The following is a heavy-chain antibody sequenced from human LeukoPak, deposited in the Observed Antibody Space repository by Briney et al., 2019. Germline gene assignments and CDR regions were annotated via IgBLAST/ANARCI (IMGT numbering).Heavy chain of an antibody. J-gene: IGHJ4*02. D-gene: IGHD3-22*01. CDR3: ARARSRGYYDSSGYSQFDY. CDR1: GGSISSYY. Sequence: SETLSLTCTVSGGSISSYYWSWIRQPAGKGLEWIGRIYTSGSTNYNPSLKSRVTMSVDTSKNQFSLKLSSVTAADTAVYYCARARSRGYYDSSGYSQFDYWGQGTLVTVSS. V-gene: IGHV4-4*07. CDR2: IYTSGST.